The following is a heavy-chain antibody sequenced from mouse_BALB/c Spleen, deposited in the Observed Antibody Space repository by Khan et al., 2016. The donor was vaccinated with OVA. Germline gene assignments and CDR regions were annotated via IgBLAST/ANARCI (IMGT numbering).Heavy chain of an antibody. CDR1: GFSLTTYG. Sequence: QVQLQQSGPGLVAPSQSLSIPCTVSGFSLTTYGVHWVRQPPGKGLEWLGVIWAGGSKNYNSALMSRLSISKDNSKGQVFLKMNSLQTDDTAMDYCASDGNYVDYFDYWGQGTTLTVSS. CDR2: IWAGGSK. D-gene: IGHD2-1*01. V-gene: IGHV2-9*02. J-gene: IGHJ2*01. CDR3: ASDGNYVDYFDY.